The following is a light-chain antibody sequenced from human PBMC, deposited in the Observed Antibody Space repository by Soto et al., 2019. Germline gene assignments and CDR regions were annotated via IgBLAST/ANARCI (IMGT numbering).Light chain of an antibody. CDR1: QSVSSSY. CDR3: QQYGSSPGT. V-gene: IGKV3-20*01. J-gene: IGKJ1*01. CDR2: GAS. Sequence: IVLTQSPGTLSLSPGERATLSCRASQSVSSSYLAWYQQKPGQAPRLLIYGASSRATGIPDRFSGSGSGTDFTLTISRLEPEDFAVYYCQQYGSSPGTFGQWTKVDTK.